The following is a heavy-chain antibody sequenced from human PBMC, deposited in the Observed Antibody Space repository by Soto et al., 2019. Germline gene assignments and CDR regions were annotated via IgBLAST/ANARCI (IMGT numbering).Heavy chain of an antibody. J-gene: IGHJ5*02. CDR2: TYSRSKWYN. CDR3: AKGDNLGPKTGYAFDP. Sequence: PSQTLSLTCAISGASVSSNTASWNWVRQSPSRGLEWLGRTYSRSKWYNDYAVSVKSRIIVNPDTSKNQFSLQLNSVTPEDTAVYYCAKGDNLGPKTGYAFDPWGQGILVTVSS. CDR1: GASVSSNTAS. D-gene: IGHD5-12*01. V-gene: IGHV6-1*01.